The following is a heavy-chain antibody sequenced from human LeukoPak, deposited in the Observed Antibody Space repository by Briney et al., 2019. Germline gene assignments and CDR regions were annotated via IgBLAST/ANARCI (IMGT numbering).Heavy chain of an antibody. CDR1: GFVVNSNH. J-gene: IGHJ4*02. CDR3: AKSVVVITFRFDD. Sequence: GGSLRLSCAVSGFVVNSNHMSWVRQAPGQGLEWVSAINGGGGNTYYADSVKGRFTISRDNSKNMVYLQMNSLRADDTAVYYCAKSVVVITFRFDDWGQGALVTVSS. CDR2: INGGGGNT. D-gene: IGHD2-15*01. V-gene: IGHV3-23*01.